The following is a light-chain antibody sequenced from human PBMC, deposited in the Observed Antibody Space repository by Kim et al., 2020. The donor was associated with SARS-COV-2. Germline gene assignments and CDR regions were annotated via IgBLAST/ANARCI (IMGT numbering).Light chain of an antibody. CDR3: ASCTSSRTSLL. CDR2: DVT. CDR1: PADLGAYNH. Sequence: QSALTQPASVSGSPGQSVTISCSGSPADLGAYNHVSWYQHHPGRAPKLLIYDVTKRPSRVSNRFSGSKSGNTASLTISGLQSDDEANYYCASCTSSRTSLLFGSGTKVTVL. J-gene: IGLJ6*01. V-gene: IGLV2-14*03.